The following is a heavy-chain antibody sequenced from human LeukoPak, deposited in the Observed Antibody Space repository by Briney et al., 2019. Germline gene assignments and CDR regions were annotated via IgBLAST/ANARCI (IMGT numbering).Heavy chain of an antibody. D-gene: IGHD2-2*01. CDR1: GFTFSSYS. V-gene: IGHV3-48*01. CDR2: ISSSSSTI. Sequence: GGSLRLSCAASGFTFSSYSMNWVRQAPGKGLEWVSYISSSSSTIYYADSVKGRFTISRDNAKNSLYPQMNSLRAEDTAVYYCARRGGLVPIDYWGQGTLVTVSS. CDR3: ARRGGLVPIDY. J-gene: IGHJ4*02.